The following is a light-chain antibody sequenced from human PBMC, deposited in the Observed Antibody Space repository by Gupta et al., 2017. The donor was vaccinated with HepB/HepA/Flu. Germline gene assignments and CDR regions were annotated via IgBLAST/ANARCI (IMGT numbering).Light chain of an antibody. CDR1: QSVSSY. CDR3: QQRSNWPLSIT. J-gene: IGKJ5*01. Sequence: EIVLTQPPATLSLSAGERATLSCRASQSVSSYLAWYQQKPGQAPRLLIYDASNRATGIPARFSGSGSGTDFTLTISSIGPEDVAVYYCQQRSNWPLSITFGQGTRLEIK. CDR2: DAS. V-gene: IGKV3-11*01.